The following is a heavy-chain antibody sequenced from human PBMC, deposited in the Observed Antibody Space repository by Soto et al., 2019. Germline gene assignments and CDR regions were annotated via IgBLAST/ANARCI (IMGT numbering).Heavy chain of an antibody. CDR1: GFTFSSYA. V-gene: IGHV3-23*01. CDR3: VKTGNGWFSAFDI. D-gene: IGHD6-19*01. CDR2: ISGSGGTT. Sequence: EVQLLESGGGLVQPGGSLRLSCAASGFTFSSYAMSWVRQAPGKGVEWVSAISGSGGTTYYADSVKGRFTFSRDNSKNTRYLQMNSLRAAEKAVYYCVKTGNGWFSAFDIWGQGTMVTVSS. J-gene: IGHJ3*02.